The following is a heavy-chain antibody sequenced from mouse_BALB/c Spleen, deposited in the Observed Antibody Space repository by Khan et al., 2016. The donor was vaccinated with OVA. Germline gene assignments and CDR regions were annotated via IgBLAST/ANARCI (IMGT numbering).Heavy chain of an antibody. J-gene: IGHJ3*01. CDR1: GFNIKDYY. CDR3: VRLGYGNYWFAY. D-gene: IGHD2-10*02. CDR2: IDPENGDS. V-gene: IGHV14-1*02. Sequence: VQLQQSGAELVRPGALVKLSCKASGFNIKDYYMHWVKQRPEQGLEWIGWIDPENGDSRYDPKFQGKASITADTSSNTASLQLSNLTAEDAAVYYCVRLGYGNYWFAYWGQGTLVTVSA.